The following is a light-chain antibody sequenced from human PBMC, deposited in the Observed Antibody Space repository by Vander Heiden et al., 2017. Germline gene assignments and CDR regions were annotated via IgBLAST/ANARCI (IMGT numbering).Light chain of an antibody. Sequence: DIVMTQSPDSLAVSLGERATINCKSSRSLLYTGDNKNYLGWYQQMPGQPPKLLIYWASTRESGVPDRFSGSGSGTDFTLTISSLQAEDVAVYYCQQEDFTPYTFGQGTKLEIK. J-gene: IGKJ2*01. CDR1: RSLLYTGDNKNY. CDR2: WAS. CDR3: QQEDFTPYT. V-gene: IGKV4-1*01.